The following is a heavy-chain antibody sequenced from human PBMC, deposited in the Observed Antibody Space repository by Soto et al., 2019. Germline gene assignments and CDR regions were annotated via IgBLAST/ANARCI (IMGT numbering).Heavy chain of an antibody. Sequence: EVQLVESGGVFVQPGGSLRLSCAASGFTFSNYWMIWVRQAPGKGLEWVANIKVDGSEKYYVDSVKGRFTISRDNAKNSLYLQMNSLRAEDTAVYYCAGVAVRGQGTLVTVSS. CDR2: IKVDGSEK. D-gene: IGHD6-19*01. CDR1: GFTFSNYW. V-gene: IGHV3-7*05. CDR3: AGVAV. J-gene: IGHJ4*02.